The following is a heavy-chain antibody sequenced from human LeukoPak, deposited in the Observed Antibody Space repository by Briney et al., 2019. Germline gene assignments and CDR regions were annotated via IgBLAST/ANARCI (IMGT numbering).Heavy chain of an antibody. CDR1: GFSLSTSGVG. CDR2: IYWDDDK. Sequence: SGPTLVKPTQTLTLTCTFSGFSLSTSGVGVGWIRQPPGKALEWLALIYWDDDKRYSPSLKSRLTITKDTSKNQVVLTMTNMDPVDTATYYCAHRQGNYDSSGIEWDYWGQGTLVTVSS. CDR3: AHRQGNYDSSGIEWDY. J-gene: IGHJ4*02. D-gene: IGHD3-22*01. V-gene: IGHV2-5*02.